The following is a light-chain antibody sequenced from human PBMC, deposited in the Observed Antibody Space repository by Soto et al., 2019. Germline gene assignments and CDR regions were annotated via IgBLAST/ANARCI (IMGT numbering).Light chain of an antibody. CDR2: EVS. Sequence: QSVLTQPASVSGSLGQSITISCTGTSSDVGGYIYVSWYQQHPGKAPKLMIYEVSNRPSGVSNRFSGSKSGNTASLTISGLQAEDEADYYCSSYTSSSTLAFGGGTKLTVL. V-gene: IGLV2-14*01. J-gene: IGLJ2*01. CDR3: SSYTSSSTLA. CDR1: SSDVGGYIY.